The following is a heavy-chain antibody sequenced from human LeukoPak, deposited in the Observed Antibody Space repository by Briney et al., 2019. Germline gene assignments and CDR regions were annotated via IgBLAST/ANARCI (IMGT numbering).Heavy chain of an antibody. Sequence: GGSLRLSCAVSVFTFSSYWMSWVRQAPWKGLEWVANIKQDGGEKYYVDSVKGRFTISRDNAKNSLYLQMNSLRAEDTGVYYCARAGYSYADYWGQGTLVTVSS. CDR3: ARAGYSYADY. V-gene: IGHV3-7*01. CDR1: VFTFSSYW. CDR2: IKQDGGEK. D-gene: IGHD5-18*01. J-gene: IGHJ4*02.